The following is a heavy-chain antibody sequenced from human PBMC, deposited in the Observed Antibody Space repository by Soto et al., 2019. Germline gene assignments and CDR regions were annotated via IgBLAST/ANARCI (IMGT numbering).Heavy chain of an antibody. V-gene: IGHV4-4*02. CDR2: NYHSGST. CDR1: GGSISSSNW. D-gene: IGHD6-13*01. Sequence: QVQLQESGPGLVKPSGTLSLTCAVSGGSISSSNWWSWVRQHPGKGLEWLGENYHSGSTNYYPSHTRRVNTSVDKSKNHLSLKLSSVTAGDTAVYYCARLVAAAGSYFDYWGQGTLVTAFS. J-gene: IGHJ4*02. CDR3: ARLVAAAGSYFDY.